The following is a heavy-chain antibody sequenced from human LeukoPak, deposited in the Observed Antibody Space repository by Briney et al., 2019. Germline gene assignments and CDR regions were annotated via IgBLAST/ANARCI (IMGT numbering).Heavy chain of an antibody. CDR3: ASNYYGSGNYPVFYYFDY. D-gene: IGHD3-10*01. CDR2: IIPIFGTT. CDR1: GGTFSSYA. V-gene: IGHV1-69*05. J-gene: IGHJ4*02. Sequence: SVKVSCKASGGTFSSYAFSWVRQAPGQGLEWMGRIIPIFGTTNYAQKFQGRVAITTDESTSTAYMELRSLRSEDTAVYYCASNYYGSGNYPVFYYFDYWGQGTLVTVSS.